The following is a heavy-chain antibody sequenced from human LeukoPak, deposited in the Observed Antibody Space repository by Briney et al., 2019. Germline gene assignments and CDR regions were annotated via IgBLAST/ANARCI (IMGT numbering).Heavy chain of an antibody. D-gene: IGHD6-13*01. V-gene: IGHV3-23*01. CDR1: GFTFSSYA. J-gene: IGHJ4*02. CDR3: AKVQRKTGYSSSGDY. Sequence: PGGSLRLSCAASGFTFSSYAMRWVRQAPGKGLEWVSAISGSGGSTYYADSVKGRFTISRDNSKNTLYLQMSSLRAEDTAVYYCAKVQRKTGYSSSGDYWSQGTLVTVSS. CDR2: ISGSGGST.